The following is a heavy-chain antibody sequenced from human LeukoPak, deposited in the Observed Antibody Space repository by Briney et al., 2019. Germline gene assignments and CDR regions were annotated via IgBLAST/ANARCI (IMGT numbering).Heavy chain of an antibody. CDR2: ISGSGA. J-gene: IGHJ4*02. CDR1: GXTFSSYA. Sequence: PGGSLRLSCAASGXTFSSYAMSWVRQAPGKAPEWVSSISGSGAYYADSVKGRFTISRDNSKDTLYLQMNSLGAEDTALYYCARPIVGTLRGFEYWGQGTLVTVSS. CDR3: ARPIVGTLRGFEY. V-gene: IGHV3-23*01. D-gene: IGHD1-26*01.